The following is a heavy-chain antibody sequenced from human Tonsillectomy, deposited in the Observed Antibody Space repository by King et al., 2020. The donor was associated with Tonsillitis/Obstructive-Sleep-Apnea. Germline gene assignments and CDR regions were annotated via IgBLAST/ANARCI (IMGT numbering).Heavy chain of an antibody. CDR1: GYTFTDYY. V-gene: IGHV1-2*02. D-gene: IGHD3-3*01. J-gene: IGHJ6*02. Sequence: QLVQSGAEVKKPGASVNVSCKASGYTFTDYYIHWVRQAPGQGLEWMGWINPNSGGTKYAQKFQGRVTMTRDTYISTAYMALSRLRSDDTAIYYCARQFLNMDVWGQGTTVTVSS. CDR3: ARQFLNMDV. CDR2: INPNSGGT.